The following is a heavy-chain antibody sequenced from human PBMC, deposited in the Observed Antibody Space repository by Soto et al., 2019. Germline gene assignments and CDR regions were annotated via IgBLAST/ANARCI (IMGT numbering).Heavy chain of an antibody. D-gene: IGHD2-15*01. CDR1: GYSFTSYW. CDR2: IYPGDSDT. V-gene: IGHV5-51*01. CDR3: ARIPQYCSGGSCYSGTYYYYYGMDA. Sequence: ASLKISCNGCGYSFTSYWIGWVRQMPGKGLEWMGMIYPGDSDTRYSPSFQGQVTISADKSISTAYLQWSSLKASDTAMYYCARIPQYCSGGSCYSGTYYYYYGMDAWGQGTTVTGSS. J-gene: IGHJ6*02.